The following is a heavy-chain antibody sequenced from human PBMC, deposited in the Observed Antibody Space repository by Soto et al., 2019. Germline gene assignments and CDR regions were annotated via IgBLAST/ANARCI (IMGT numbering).Heavy chain of an antibody. CDR2: MSSSGGTI. V-gene: IGHV3-11*01. CDR3: ARRSGFWNGPHNYSYYYMDV. J-gene: IGHJ6*03. D-gene: IGHD3-3*01. Sequence: QAQLVESGGDLVKPGGSLRLSCAASGFTFSDYYMSWIRQAPGKGLEWVSFMSSSGGTIYYADFVKGRFTISRDNVKNSLYLQMDSLRAEDSAVYYCARRSGFWNGPHNYSYYYMDVWGKGTTVTVSS. CDR1: GFTFSDYY.